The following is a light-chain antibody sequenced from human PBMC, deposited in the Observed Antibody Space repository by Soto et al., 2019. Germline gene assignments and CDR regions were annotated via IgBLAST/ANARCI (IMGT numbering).Light chain of an antibody. CDR3: QQYDTYPLT. CDR1: QNIRNW. Sequence: DIQMTQSPSTLSASVGDSVTITCRASQNIRNWLAWYQQKPGKAPKFLIYDASTLETGVPSRFSGSASGTEFTLTISGLQPEDVASYYCQQYDTYPLTFGGGTRVELK. J-gene: IGKJ4*01. CDR2: DAS. V-gene: IGKV1-5*01.